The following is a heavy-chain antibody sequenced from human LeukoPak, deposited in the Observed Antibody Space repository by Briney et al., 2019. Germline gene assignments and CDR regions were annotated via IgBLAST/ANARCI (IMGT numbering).Heavy chain of an antibody. D-gene: IGHD3-10*01. CDR1: GGSFSGYY. Sequence: SETLSLTCAVYGGSFSGYYWSWIRQPPGKGLEWIGSIYYSGSTYYNPSLKSRVTISVDTSKNQFSLKLSSVTASDTAVYYCARQGWFGELLSPLDYWGQGTLVTVSS. J-gene: IGHJ4*02. V-gene: IGHV4-34*01. CDR3: ARQGWFGELLSPLDY. CDR2: IYYSGST.